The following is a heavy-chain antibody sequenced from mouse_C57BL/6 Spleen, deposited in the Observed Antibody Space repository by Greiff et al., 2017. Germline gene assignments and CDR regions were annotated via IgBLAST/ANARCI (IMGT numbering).Heavy chain of an antibody. J-gene: IGHJ4*01. CDR1: GYTFTSYW. CDR2: IDPSDSYT. CDR3: ASPLYYYGSPMDY. D-gene: IGHD1-1*01. Sequence: VQLQQPGAELVRPGTSVKLSCKASGYTFTSYWMHWVKQRPGQGLEWIGVIDPSDSYTNYNQKFKGKATLTVDTSSSTAYMQLSSLTSEDSAVYYCASPLYYYGSPMDYWGQGTSVTVSS. V-gene: IGHV1-59*01.